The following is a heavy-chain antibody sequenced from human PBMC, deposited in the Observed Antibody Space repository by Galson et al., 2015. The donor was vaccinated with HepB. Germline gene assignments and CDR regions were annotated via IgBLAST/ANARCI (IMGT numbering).Heavy chain of an antibody. V-gene: IGHV3-21*01. D-gene: IGHD2-21*01. J-gene: IGHJ4*02. Sequence: SLRLSCAASGFTFSSYSVNWVRQAPGKGLEWVSSISSSSSYIYYADSVKGRFTISRDNAKNSLYLQMNSLRAEDTAVYYCARDPNEGVVESAEDYWGQGTLVTVSS. CDR1: GFTFSSYS. CDR3: ARDPNEGVVESAEDY. CDR2: ISSSSSYI.